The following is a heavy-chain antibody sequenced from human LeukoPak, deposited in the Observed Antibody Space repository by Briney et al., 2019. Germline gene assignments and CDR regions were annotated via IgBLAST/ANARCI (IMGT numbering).Heavy chain of an antibody. CDR1: GITVSSNY. Sequence: PGGSLRLSCAASGITVSSNYMSWVRQAPGKGLEWVSVIYSGGSTYYADSVKGRFSISRDNSKNTLYLQMNSLRAEDTAVYYCARDLNSYDSSASGHWGQGTLVTVSS. V-gene: IGHV3-53*01. D-gene: IGHD3-22*01. CDR3: ARDLNSYDSSASGH. CDR2: IYSGGST. J-gene: IGHJ4*02.